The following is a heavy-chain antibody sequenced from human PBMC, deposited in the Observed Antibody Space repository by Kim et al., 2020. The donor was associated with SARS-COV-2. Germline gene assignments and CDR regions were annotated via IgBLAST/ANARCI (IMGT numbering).Heavy chain of an antibody. CDR1: GYTFTSYG. Sequence: ASVKVSCQASGYTFTSYGITWLRQAPGQGLEWMGWISGHNANTKYAQRLEGRITTTKDTSTSTAYMELRSLTFDDTAVYYCARALVPPGSRGWYPCWFDPWGQGTLVTVSS. CDR3: ARALVPPGSRGWYPCWFDP. D-gene: IGHD6-19*01. J-gene: IGHJ5*02. V-gene: IGHV1-18*01. CDR2: ISGHNANT.